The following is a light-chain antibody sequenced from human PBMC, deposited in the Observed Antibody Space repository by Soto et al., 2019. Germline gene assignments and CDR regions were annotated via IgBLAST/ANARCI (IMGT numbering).Light chain of an antibody. Sequence: DIVMTQSPLSLPVTPGEPASISCRSSQSLLHSNGYNYLDWYLQKPGQSPQLLIYLGSNRASGVSDRFSGSGSGTDFTLIISRVEAEDVGVYYCMQALQTPLTFGGGTKV. CDR2: LGS. V-gene: IGKV2-28*01. CDR1: QSLLHSNGYNY. CDR3: MQALQTPLT. J-gene: IGKJ4*01.